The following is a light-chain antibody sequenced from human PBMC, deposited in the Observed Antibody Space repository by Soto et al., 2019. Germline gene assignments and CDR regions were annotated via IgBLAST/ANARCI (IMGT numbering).Light chain of an antibody. J-gene: IGKJ1*01. CDR2: KAS. CDR3: QQYNSYSRT. Sequence: DIQMTQSPSTLSASVGNRITITCRARQSISSWLAWYHQKPGKAPKLLIYKASSLESGIPSRFSRSGSGTEVTLTISSLQPDDFAAYYCQQYNSYSRTFGQGTKVDIK. V-gene: IGKV1-5*03. CDR1: QSISSW.